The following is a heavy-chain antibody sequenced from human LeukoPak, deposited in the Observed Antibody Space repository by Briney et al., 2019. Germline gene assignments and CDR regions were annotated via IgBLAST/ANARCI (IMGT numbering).Heavy chain of an antibody. J-gene: IGHJ5*02. Sequence: GRSLSLSCAPSGFTFRTYAMSCVRGSAGKGREWGSVISGSATRTHYADSVKGRFTVSRDNSNNTLYLQMNSLRAEETAVYYCAKHYNWNYKNWLDPWGQGTLVTVSS. V-gene: IGHV3-23*01. CDR1: GFTFRTYA. CDR2: ISGSATRT. D-gene: IGHD1-1*01. CDR3: AKHYNWNYKNWLDP.